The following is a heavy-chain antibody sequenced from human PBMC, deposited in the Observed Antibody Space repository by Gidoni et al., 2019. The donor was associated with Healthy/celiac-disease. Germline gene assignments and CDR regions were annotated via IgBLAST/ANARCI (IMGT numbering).Heavy chain of an antibody. CDR2: ISGSGGST. CDR1: GFTFSSYA. D-gene: IGHD5-12*01. J-gene: IGHJ4*02. Sequence: EVQLLESGGGLVQPGGSLRLSCPASGFTFSSYAMSWVRQAPGKGLEWVSAISGSGGSTYYADSVKGRFTISRDNSKNTLYLQMNSLRAEDTAVYYCAIMGDGYNYPYYFDYWGQGTLVTVSS. CDR3: AIMGDGYNYPYYFDY. V-gene: IGHV3-23*01.